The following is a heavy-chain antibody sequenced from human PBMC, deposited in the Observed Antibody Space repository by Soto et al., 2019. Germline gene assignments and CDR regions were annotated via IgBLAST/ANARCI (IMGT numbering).Heavy chain of an antibody. CDR3: ARTESSSWSFFYYGMDV. J-gene: IGHJ6*02. CDR2: VYYSDGT. V-gene: IGHV4-59*01. D-gene: IGHD6-13*01. Sequence: QVQLKESGPGLVKPSETLALTCTVSGGSIGSYYWSWIRQPPGRGLEWIGCVYYSDGTNYNPSLKSRVTMSMDKSNTQFSLRLSSVTAADTAVYYCARTESSSWSFFYYGMDVWGQGTTVTVSS. CDR1: GGSIGSYY.